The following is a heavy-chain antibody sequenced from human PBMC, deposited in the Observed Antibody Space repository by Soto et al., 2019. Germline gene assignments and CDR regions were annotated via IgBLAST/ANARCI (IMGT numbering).Heavy chain of an antibody. CDR2: ISGSGGST. J-gene: IGHJ4*02. CDR1: GFTFSSYA. Sequence: GGSLRLSCAASGFTFSSYAMSWVRQAPGKGLEWVSAISGSGGSTYYADSVKGRFTDSGDNSKNTLYLPMNSLRAEDTAVYYCAKDARPLGDIVVVPAASPTFDYWGQGTLVTVSS. V-gene: IGHV3-23*01. CDR3: AKDARPLGDIVVVPAASPTFDY. D-gene: IGHD2-2*01.